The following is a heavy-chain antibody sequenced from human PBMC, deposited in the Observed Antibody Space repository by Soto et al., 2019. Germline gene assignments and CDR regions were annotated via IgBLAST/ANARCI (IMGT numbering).Heavy chain of an antibody. J-gene: IGHJ6*02. CDR1: GFTFSSYA. Sequence: VQLVESGGGVVQPGRSLRLSCAASGFTFSSYAMHWVRQAPGKGLEWVAVISYDGSNKYYADSVKGRFTISRDNSKNTLYLQMNSLRAEDTAVYYCAREAPDYNLSPGMDVWGQGTTVTVSS. D-gene: IGHD4-4*01. CDR3: AREAPDYNLSPGMDV. V-gene: IGHV3-30-3*01. CDR2: ISYDGSNK.